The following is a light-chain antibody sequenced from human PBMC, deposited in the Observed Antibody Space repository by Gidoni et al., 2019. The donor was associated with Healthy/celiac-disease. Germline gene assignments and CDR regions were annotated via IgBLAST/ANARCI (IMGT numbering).Light chain of an antibody. CDR3: QSADSSGYV. CDR2: KDS. CDR1: ALPKQY. J-gene: IGLJ1*01. V-gene: IGLV3-25*03. Sequence: SYELTQPPSVSVSPGQTARITCSGDALPKQYASWYQQKPGQAPVVVIYKDSERPSGIPERFSGSSSGTTVTLTISGVQAEDEADYYCQSADSSGYVFGTGTKVTVL.